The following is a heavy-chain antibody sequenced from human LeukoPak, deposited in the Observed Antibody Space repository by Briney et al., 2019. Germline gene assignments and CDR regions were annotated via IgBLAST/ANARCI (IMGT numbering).Heavy chain of an antibody. V-gene: IGHV3-48*01. J-gene: IGHJ4*02. CDR2: IGISSGNT. CDR1: GFTFSAYS. Sequence: GGSLRLSCAASGFTFSAYSMNWFGKAPGKGLEWISYIGISSGNTKYADSVKGRFTISGDKAKNSLYLQMNSLRVEDTAVYYCARDYKYAFDNWGQGTLVTVSS. CDR3: ARDYKYAFDN. D-gene: IGHD5-24*01.